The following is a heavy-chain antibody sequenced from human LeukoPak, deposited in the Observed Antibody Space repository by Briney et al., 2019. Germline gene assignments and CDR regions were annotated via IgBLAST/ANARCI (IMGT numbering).Heavy chain of an antibody. D-gene: IGHD3-22*01. V-gene: IGHV4-34*01. Sequence: SETLSLTCAVYGGSFSGYYWSWIRQPPGKGLEWIGEINHSGSTNYNPSLKSRVTISVDTSKNQFSLKLSCVTAADTAVYYCARPYYYDSSGYYGNWGQGTLVTVSS. CDR1: GGSFSGYY. CDR2: INHSGST. CDR3: ARPYYYDSSGYYGN. J-gene: IGHJ4*02.